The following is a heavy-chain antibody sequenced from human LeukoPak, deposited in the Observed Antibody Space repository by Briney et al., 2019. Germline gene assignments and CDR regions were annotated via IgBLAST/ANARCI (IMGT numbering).Heavy chain of an antibody. J-gene: IGHJ5*02. CDR1: GGSISSYY. D-gene: IGHD3-10*01. V-gene: IGHV4-59*12. Sequence: SSETLSLTCTVSGGSISSYYWSWIRQPPGKGLEWIGYIYYSGSTNYNPSLKSRVTISVDTSKNQFSLKLSSVTAADTAVYYCARWFGPKGSWFDPWGQGTLVTVSS. CDR3: ARWFGPKGSWFDP. CDR2: IYYSGST.